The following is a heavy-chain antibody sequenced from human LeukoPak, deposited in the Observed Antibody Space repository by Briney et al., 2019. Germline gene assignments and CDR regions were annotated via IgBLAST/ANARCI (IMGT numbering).Heavy chain of an antibody. CDR1: GGSISSGDYY. CDR3: AREIRGYSYGPYGGYYFDY. D-gene: IGHD5-18*01. V-gene: IGHV4-30-4*08. J-gene: IGHJ4*02. CDR2: IYYSGST. Sequence: PSQTLSLTCTVSGGSISSGDYYWSWIRQPPGKGLEWIGYIYYSGSTYYNPSLKSRVTISVDTSKNQFSLKLSSVTAADTAVYYCAREIRGYSYGPYGGYYFDYWGQGTLVTVSS.